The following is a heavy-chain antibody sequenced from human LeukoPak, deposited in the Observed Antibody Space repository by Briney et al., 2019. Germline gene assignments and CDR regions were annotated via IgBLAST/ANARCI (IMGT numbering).Heavy chain of an antibody. D-gene: IGHD3/OR15-3a*01. CDR1: GASINSGTYF. Sequence: SETLSLTCTVSGASINSGTYFWTWIRQPAGKGLEWTGRLSSITGYTNYNPSLNRRATMSMDTSKNQFFLNLRSVTAADTAVYYCTRALCINDVCEYFDPWGRGTLVTVSS. CDR2: LSSITGYT. J-gene: IGHJ5*02. CDR3: TRALCINDVCEYFDP. V-gene: IGHV4-61*02.